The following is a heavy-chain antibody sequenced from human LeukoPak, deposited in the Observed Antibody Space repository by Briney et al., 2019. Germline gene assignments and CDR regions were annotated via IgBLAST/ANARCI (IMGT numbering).Heavy chain of an antibody. D-gene: IGHD6-13*01. CDR3: VKVAAAGIGAFDI. Sequence: GGSLRLSCSASGFTFSSFAMHWVRQAPGKGLEYISAITTNGGSTYYADSVKGRFTISRDSSKNTVYLQLSILRGEDTAVYYCVKVAAAGIGAFDIWGQGKMVSVSS. CDR1: GFTFSSFA. CDR2: ITTNGGST. V-gene: IGHV3-64D*06. J-gene: IGHJ3*02.